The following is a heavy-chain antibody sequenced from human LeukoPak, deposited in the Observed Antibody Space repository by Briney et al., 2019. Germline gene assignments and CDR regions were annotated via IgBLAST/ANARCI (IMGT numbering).Heavy chain of an antibody. J-gene: IGHJ6*03. Sequence: ASVKVSCKASGYTFTGYYMHWVRQAPGQGLEWMGWINPNSGGTNYAQKFQGRVTMTRDTSTDTAYMELSSLRSEDTAVYYCATAYYDFWRCMDVWGKGTTVTVSS. CDR2: INPNSGGT. D-gene: IGHD3-3*01. CDR1: GYTFTGYY. CDR3: ATAYYDFWRCMDV. V-gene: IGHV1-2*02.